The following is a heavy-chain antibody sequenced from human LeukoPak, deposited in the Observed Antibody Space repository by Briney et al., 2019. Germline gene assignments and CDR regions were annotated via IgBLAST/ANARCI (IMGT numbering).Heavy chain of an antibody. Sequence: PGGSLRLSCAASGFTFSGYSMNWVRQAPGRGLEWVSYIVTSGNTIYYADSVKGRFTISRDNAKNSLYLQMNSLRDEDTAVYYCARILGLTHDYWGQGALVTVSS. CDR1: GFTFSGYS. CDR3: ARILGLTHDY. CDR2: IVTSGNTI. V-gene: IGHV3-48*02. J-gene: IGHJ4*02. D-gene: IGHD1-14*01.